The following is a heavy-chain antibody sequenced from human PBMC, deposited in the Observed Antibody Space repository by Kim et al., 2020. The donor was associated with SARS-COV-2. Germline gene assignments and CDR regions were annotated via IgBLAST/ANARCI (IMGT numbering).Heavy chain of an antibody. CDR3: AKEREQWANTVGVYYYYYGMDV. Sequence: GGSLRLSCAASGFTFSRYGMHWVRQAPGKGLEWVAVISYDGSKKYYADSVKGRFTISRDNSKNTLYLQMNSLRAEDTAVYYCAKEREQWANTVGVYYYYYGMDVWGQGPTVTVSS. D-gene: IGHD1-26*01. V-gene: IGHV3-30*18. CDR2: ISYDGSKK. J-gene: IGHJ6*02. CDR1: GFTFSRYG.